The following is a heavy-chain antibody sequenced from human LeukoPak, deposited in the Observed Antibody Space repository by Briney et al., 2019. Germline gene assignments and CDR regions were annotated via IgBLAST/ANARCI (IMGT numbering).Heavy chain of an antibody. D-gene: IGHD2-15*01. CDR2: IYYSGGT. Sequence: SETLSLTCTVSGGSISSYYWSWIRQPPGKGLEWIGYIYYSGGTNYNPSLKSRVTISVDTSKNQFSLKLSSVTAADTAVYYCAREQDFNWFDPWGQGTLVTVSS. V-gene: IGHV4-59*01. CDR3: AREQDFNWFDP. J-gene: IGHJ5*02. CDR1: GGSISSYY.